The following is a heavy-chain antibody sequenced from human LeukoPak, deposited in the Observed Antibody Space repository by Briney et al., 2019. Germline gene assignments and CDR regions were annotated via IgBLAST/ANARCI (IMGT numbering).Heavy chain of an antibody. CDR1: GFTFSSYG. V-gene: IGHV3-23*01. D-gene: IGHD5-12*01. J-gene: IGHJ4*02. CDR3: AKEHTPLIVAAEMIDY. Sequence: GGTLRLSCAASGFTFSSYGMSWVRQAPGKGLEWVSAISGSGGSTYYADSVKGRFTISRDNSKNTLYLQMNSLRAEDTAVYYCAKEHTPLIVAAEMIDYWGQGTLVTVSS. CDR2: ISGSGGST.